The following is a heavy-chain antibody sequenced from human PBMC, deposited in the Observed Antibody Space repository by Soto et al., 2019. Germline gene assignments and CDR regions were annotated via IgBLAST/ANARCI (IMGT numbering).Heavy chain of an antibody. Sequence: EVQLVESGGGLVQPGGSLRLSCAASGFTFSSYSMNWVRQAPGKGLEWVSYISSSSSTIYYADSVKGRFTISRDNAKNSLYLQMNSLRDEDTAVYYCARGSGYSSGWYSRGPGGVWYAWFDPWGQGTLVTVSS. J-gene: IGHJ5*02. D-gene: IGHD6-19*01. CDR1: GFTFSSYS. CDR3: ARGSGYSSGWYSRGPGGVWYAWFDP. V-gene: IGHV3-48*02. CDR2: ISSSSSTI.